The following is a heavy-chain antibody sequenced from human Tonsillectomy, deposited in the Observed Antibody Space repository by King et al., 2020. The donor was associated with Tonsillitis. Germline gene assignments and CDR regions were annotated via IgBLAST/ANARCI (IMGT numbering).Heavy chain of an antibody. CDR3: AKEGGTIFFDY. J-gene: IGHJ4*02. Sequence: VQLVESGGVVIQPGGSLRLSCAASGFTFGDYTMHWVRQSPGKGLEWVSLISWDSTNTYYADSVKGRFSIFRDNSKNSLYLQMNSLNSEDTAFYYCAKEGGTIFFDYWGQGTLVTVSS. CDR2: ISWDSTNT. CDR1: GFTFGDYT. V-gene: IGHV3-43*01. D-gene: IGHD2-15*01.